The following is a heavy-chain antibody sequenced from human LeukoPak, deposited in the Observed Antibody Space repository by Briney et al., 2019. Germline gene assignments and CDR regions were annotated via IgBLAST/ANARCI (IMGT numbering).Heavy chain of an antibody. J-gene: IGHJ5*02. CDR2: INTDGSST. CDR3: ARVRFSGYDSDWFDP. D-gene: IGHD5-12*01. V-gene: IGHV3-74*01. Sequence: INTDGSSTSYADSVKGRFTISRDNAKNTLYLQMNSLRAEDTAVYYCARVRFSGYDSDWFDPWGQGTLVTVSS.